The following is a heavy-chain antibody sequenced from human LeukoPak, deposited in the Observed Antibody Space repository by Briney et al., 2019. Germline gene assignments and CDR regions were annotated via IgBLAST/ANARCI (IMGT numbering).Heavy chain of an antibody. CDR3: AKDDDILTSYLDH. V-gene: IGHV3-33*06. D-gene: IGHD3-9*01. Sequence: PGRSLRLSCAASGFTFSSYGMHWVRQAPGKGLEWVAVIWYDGSNKYYADSVKGRFTISRDNSKNTLYLQMNSLRAEDTALYYCAKDDDILTSYLDHWGQGTLVTVSS. CDR2: IWYDGSNK. J-gene: IGHJ4*02. CDR1: GFTFSSYG.